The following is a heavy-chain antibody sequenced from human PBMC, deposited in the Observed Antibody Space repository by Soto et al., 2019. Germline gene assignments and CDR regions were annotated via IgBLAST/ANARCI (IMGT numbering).Heavy chain of an antibody. CDR3: AKDSGSYYAPPDY. V-gene: IGHV3-9*01. J-gene: IGHJ4*02. Sequence: GGSLRLSCEASGRTFDDHGMHWVRQVPGKGLEWVSGISWNSHTIDYADSVKGRFTISRDNAKNSLYLQMSSLRPEDTALYYCAKDSGSYYAPPDYWGQGTLVTVSS. CDR2: ISWNSHTI. D-gene: IGHD3-10*01. CDR1: GRTFDDHG.